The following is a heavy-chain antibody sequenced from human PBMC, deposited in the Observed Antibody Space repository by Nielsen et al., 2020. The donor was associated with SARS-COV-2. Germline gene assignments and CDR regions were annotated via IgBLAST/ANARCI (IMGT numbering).Heavy chain of an antibody. D-gene: IGHD3-22*01. CDR3: ARDRPTDYYDSSGYYFDY. V-gene: IGHV1-69*04. CDR2: IIPILGIA. J-gene: IGHJ4*02. Sequence: WVRQAPGRGLEWMGRIIPILGIANYAQKFQGRVTITADKSTSTAYMELSSLRSEDTAVYYCARDRPTDYYDSSGYYFDYWGQGTLVTVSS.